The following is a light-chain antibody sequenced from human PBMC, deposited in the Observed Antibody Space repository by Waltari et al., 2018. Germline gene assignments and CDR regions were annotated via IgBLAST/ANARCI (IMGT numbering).Light chain of an antibody. Sequence: QSALTPPASVSGSPGQSITISCTGTSSDVVGHNYVSWYQQHPGKAPKLMIYEVSNRPSGVSNRFSGSKAGNTAALTISGLQAEDEADYYCSSYTSSSTVVFGGGTKLTVL. CDR1: SSDVVGHNY. CDR3: SSYTSSSTVV. CDR2: EVS. J-gene: IGLJ2*01. V-gene: IGLV2-14*01.